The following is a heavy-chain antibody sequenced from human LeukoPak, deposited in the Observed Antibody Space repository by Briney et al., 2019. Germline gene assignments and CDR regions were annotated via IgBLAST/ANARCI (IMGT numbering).Heavy chain of an antibody. CDR3: ARGKRSYDILTGYYKAPPDY. D-gene: IGHD3-9*01. CDR2: IYYSGST. V-gene: IGHV4-30-4*08. J-gene: IGHJ4*02. Sequence: SETLSLTCTVSGGSISSGDYYWSWIRQPPGKGLEWIGYIYYSGSTYYNPSLKSRVTISVDTSKNQFSLKLSSVTAADTAVYYCARGKRSYDILTGYYKAPPDYWGQGTLVTVSS. CDR1: GGSISSGDYY.